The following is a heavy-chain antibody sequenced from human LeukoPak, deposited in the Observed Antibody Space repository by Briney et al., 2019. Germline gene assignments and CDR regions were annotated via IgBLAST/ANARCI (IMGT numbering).Heavy chain of an antibody. CDR3: ARGGWSTSLNRFDP. J-gene: IGHJ5*02. CDR2: INPNSGGT. V-gene: IGHV1-2*02. D-gene: IGHD2-2*01. Sequence: GASVKASCKASGYTFTGYYMHWVRQAPGQGLEWMGWINPNSGGTSYAQKFQGRVTMTRDTSISTAYMELSRLRSDDTAVYYCARGGWSTSLNRFDPWGQGTLVTVSS. CDR1: GYTFTGYY.